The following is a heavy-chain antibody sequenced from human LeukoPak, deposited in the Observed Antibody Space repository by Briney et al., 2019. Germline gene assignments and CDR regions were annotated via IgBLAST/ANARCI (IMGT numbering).Heavy chain of an antibody. Sequence: ASVKVSCKASGYTFTGYYMHWVRRAPGQGLEWMGRINPNSGGTNYAQKFQGRVTRTRDTSISTAYMELSRLRSDDTAVYYCATYYYDSSGYSLPGYWGQGTLVTVSS. CDR3: ATYYYDSSGYSLPGY. CDR2: INPNSGGT. CDR1: GYTFTGYY. D-gene: IGHD3-22*01. J-gene: IGHJ4*02. V-gene: IGHV1-2*06.